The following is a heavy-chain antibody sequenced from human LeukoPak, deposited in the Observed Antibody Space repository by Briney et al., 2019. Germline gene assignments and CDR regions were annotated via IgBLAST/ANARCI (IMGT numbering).Heavy chain of an antibody. J-gene: IGHJ1*01. D-gene: IGHD4-17*01. Sequence: SETLSLTCTVSGGSISSYYWSWIRQPPGKGLEWIGYIYYSGSTNYNPSLKSRVTISVDTSKNQFSLKLCSVTAADTAAYYCARVESGYGDYLHTALAEYFQHWGQGTLVTVS. CDR2: IYYSGST. V-gene: IGHV4-59*01. CDR3: ARVESGYGDYLHTALAEYFQH. CDR1: GGSISSYY.